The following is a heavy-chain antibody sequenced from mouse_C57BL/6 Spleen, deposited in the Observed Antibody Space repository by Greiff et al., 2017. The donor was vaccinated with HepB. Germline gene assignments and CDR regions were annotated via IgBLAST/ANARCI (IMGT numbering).Heavy chain of an antibody. Sequence: EVQLQQSGPELVKPGASVKISCKASGYTFTDYYMNWVKQSHGKSLEWIGDINPNNGGTSYNQKFKGKATLTVDKSSSTAYMELRSLTSEDSAVYYCARYGNYVKDAMDYWGQGTSVTVSS. CDR1: GYTFTDYY. CDR2: INPNNGGT. J-gene: IGHJ4*01. D-gene: IGHD2-1*01. CDR3: ARYGNYVKDAMDY. V-gene: IGHV1-26*01.